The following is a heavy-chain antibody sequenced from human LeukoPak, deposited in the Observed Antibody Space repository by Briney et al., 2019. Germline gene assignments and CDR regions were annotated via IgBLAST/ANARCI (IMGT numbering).Heavy chain of an antibody. V-gene: IGHV4-59*01. CDR3: ARGRLGTGSDY. CDR2: IYYSGST. J-gene: IGHJ4*02. Sequence: SETLSLTCTVSGGSISSYYLSWIRQPPGKGLEWIGYIYYSGSTNYNPSLKSRVTISVDTSKNQFSLKLSSVTAADTAVYYCARGRLGTGSDYWGQGTLVTVSS. D-gene: IGHD3/OR15-3a*01. CDR1: GGSISSYY.